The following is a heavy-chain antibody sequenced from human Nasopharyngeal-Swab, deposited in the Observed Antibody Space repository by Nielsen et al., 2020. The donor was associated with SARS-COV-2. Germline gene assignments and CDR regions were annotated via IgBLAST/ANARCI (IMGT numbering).Heavy chain of an antibody. CDR2: IIPIFGTA. CDR1: GGTFSSYA. V-gene: IGHV1-69*13. Sequence: SVKVSCKASGGTFSSYAISWVRQAPGQGLEWMGGIIPIFGTANYAQKFQGRVTITADESTSTAYMELSSLRSDDTAVYYCARDLAWDWNDPDYYYYMDVWGKGTTVTVSS. D-gene: IGHD1-1*01. J-gene: IGHJ6*03. CDR3: ARDLAWDWNDPDYYYYMDV.